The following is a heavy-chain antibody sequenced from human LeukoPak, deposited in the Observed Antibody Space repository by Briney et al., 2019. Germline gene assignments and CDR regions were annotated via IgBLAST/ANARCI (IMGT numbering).Heavy chain of an antibody. J-gene: IGHJ4*02. D-gene: IGHD4/OR15-4a*01. CDR3: ARDYADYSADY. CDR2: ISRSGDET. CDR1: GFTFSSYE. V-gene: IGHV3-48*03. Sequence: GGSLRLSCVASGFTFSSYEMNWVRQAPGKGPEWVSYISRSGDETYYADSAKGRFTISRDNAKNSLYLQMNSLRAEDTAVYYCARDYADYSADYWGQGTLVTVSS.